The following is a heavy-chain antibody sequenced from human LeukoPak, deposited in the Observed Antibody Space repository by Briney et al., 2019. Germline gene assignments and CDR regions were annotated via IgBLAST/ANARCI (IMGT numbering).Heavy chain of an antibody. J-gene: IGHJ4*02. V-gene: IGHV3-21*03. D-gene: IGHD3-10*01. Sequence: GGSLRLSCAASGFTFRTYSMNWVRQAPGKGLEWVSHISSSSSDIYYADSMKGRITISRDNAKNSLYLQMNSLKTEDTAVYYCTRDLFGDLFRTLDYWGQGTLVTVSS. CDR3: TRDLFGDLFRTLDY. CDR2: ISSSSSDI. CDR1: GFTFRTYS.